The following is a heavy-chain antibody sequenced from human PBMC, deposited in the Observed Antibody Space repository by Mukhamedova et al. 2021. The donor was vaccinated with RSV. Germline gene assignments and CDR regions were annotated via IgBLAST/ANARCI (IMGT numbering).Heavy chain of an antibody. CDR2: IYHSGST. Sequence: IRQPPGKGLEWIGSIYHSGSTYYNPSLKSRVTISVDTSKNQFSLKLSSVTAADTAVYYCARGGDFWCGYFDYCGQGTLVTVSS. J-gene: IGHJ4*02. CDR3: ARGGDFWCGYFDY. V-gene: IGHV4-38-2*02. D-gene: IGHD3-3*01.